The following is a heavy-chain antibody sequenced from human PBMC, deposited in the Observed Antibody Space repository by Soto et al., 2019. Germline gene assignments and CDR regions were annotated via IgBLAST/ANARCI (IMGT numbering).Heavy chain of an antibody. CDR2: IYYSGST. J-gene: IGHJ4*02. CDR3: ARLIRLSTRQVIDY. Sequence: PSETLSLTCTVSGGSISSSSYYWGWIRQPPGKGLEWIGSIYYSGSTYYNPSLKSRVTISVDTSKNQFSLKLSSVTAADTAVYYCARLIRLSTRQVIDYWGQGTLVTVSS. V-gene: IGHV4-39*01. D-gene: IGHD3-16*01. CDR1: GGSISSSSYY.